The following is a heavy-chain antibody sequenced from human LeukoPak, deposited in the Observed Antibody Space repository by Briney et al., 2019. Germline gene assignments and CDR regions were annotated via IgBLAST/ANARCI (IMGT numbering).Heavy chain of an antibody. Sequence: TLSLTCTVSGGSISSSNYYWSWIRQPAGKGLEWIGRIYTSGSTNYNPSLKSRVTISLDTSQNQFSLKLSSVTAADTAVYYCARGPMYTSGWYVYWGQGTLVTVSS. D-gene: IGHD6-19*01. V-gene: IGHV4-61*02. CDR3: ARGPMYTSGWYVY. J-gene: IGHJ4*02. CDR1: GGSISSSNYY. CDR2: IYTSGST.